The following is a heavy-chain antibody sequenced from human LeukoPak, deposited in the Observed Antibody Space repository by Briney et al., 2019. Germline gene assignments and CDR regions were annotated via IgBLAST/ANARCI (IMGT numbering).Heavy chain of an antibody. D-gene: IGHD1-26*01. CDR2: IYSGGST. CDR3: ARGGGSPYYYYGMDV. J-gene: IGHJ6*02. Sequence: GGSLRLSCGASGFTVSSNYMTWVRQAPGKGLGWVSVIYSGGSTYYADSVKGRFTISRDNSKNTLYLQMNSLRAEDTGVYYCARGGGSPYYYYGMDVWGQGTTVTVSS. CDR1: GFTVSSNY. V-gene: IGHV3-53*01.